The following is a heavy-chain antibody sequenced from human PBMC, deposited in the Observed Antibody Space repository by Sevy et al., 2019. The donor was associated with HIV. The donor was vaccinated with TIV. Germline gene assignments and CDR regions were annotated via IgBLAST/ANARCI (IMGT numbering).Heavy chain of an antibody. CDR1: GFTFSSYA. Sequence: GGSLRLSCAASGFTFSSYAMSWVRQAPGKGLEWVSAIGGSGGSTYYADSVKGRFTISGDDSKNMLYLQMNSLRSEDTAVYYCAKSRIVAAPSGWFDPWGQGTLVTVSS. V-gene: IGHV3-23*01. CDR3: AKSRIVAAPSGWFDP. CDR2: IGGSGGST. D-gene: IGHD6-6*01. J-gene: IGHJ5*02.